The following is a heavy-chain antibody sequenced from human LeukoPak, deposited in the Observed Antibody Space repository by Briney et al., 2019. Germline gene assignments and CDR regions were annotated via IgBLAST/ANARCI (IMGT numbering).Heavy chain of an antibody. J-gene: IGHJ4*02. CDR1: GYTFYSYG. CDR3: ARAAETPIGITTP. D-gene: IGHD1-14*01. V-gene: IGHV1-18*01. CDR2: ISVYNGNT. Sequence: ASVKVSCKASGYTFYSYGIAWMRQAPGQGPEWMGWISVYNGNTKYAQKLQGRVTMTTDTSTSTAYMELRSLRSDDTAVYYCARAAETPIGITTPWGQGTLVTVPS.